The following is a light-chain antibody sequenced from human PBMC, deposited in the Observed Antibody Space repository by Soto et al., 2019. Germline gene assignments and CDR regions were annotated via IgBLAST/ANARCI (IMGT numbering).Light chain of an antibody. CDR2: DVR. Sequence: QSALTQPASVSGSPGQSITISCTGTSSDVGRYDYVSWYQHHPGKAPKLLIYDVRNRPSGVSSRFSGSKSGDTASLTISGLQAEDEADYYCSSYTGSSSVVFGGGTQLTVL. J-gene: IGLJ2*01. CDR3: SSYTGSSSVV. V-gene: IGLV2-14*03. CDR1: SSDVGRYDY.